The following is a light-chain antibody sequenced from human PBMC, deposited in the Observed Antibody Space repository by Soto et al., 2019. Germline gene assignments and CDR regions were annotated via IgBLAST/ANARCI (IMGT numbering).Light chain of an antibody. CDR1: QSVNSN. V-gene: IGKV3-20*01. Sequence: IVMTQSPATLSVSPGERATLSCRASQSVNSNLAWYQQKPGQAPRLLIYGAFTRATGIPVRFSGSGSGTDFTLTISRLEPEDFAVYFCQQYGSSPQTFGQGTKVDIK. CDR3: QQYGSSPQT. CDR2: GAF. J-gene: IGKJ1*01.